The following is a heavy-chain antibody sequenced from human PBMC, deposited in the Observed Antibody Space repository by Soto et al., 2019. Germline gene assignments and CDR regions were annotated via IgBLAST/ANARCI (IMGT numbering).Heavy chain of an antibody. Sequence: GGSLRLSCAASGFTFSSYAMHWVRQAPGKGLEWVAVISYDGSNKYYADSVKGRFTISRDNSKNTLYLQMNSLRAEDTAVYYCARDHVPGDRITIFGVVIMGFDYWGQGTLVTVSS. D-gene: IGHD3-3*01. V-gene: IGHV3-30-3*01. CDR2: ISYDGSNK. CDR1: GFTFSSYA. CDR3: ARDHVPGDRITIFGVVIMGFDY. J-gene: IGHJ4*02.